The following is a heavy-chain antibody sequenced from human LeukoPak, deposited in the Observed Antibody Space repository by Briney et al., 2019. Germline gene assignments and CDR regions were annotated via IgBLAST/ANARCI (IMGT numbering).Heavy chain of an antibody. CDR1: GFTFSSYG. V-gene: IGHV3-33*01. Sequence: QPGRSLRLSCAASGFTFSSYGMHWVRQAPGKGLEWVAVIWYDGSNKYYADSVKGRFTISRDNSKNTLYLQMNSLSAEDTAVYYCASGYYDSRLDYWGQGTLVTVSS. CDR3: ASGYYDSRLDY. CDR2: IWYDGSNK. D-gene: IGHD3-22*01. J-gene: IGHJ4*02.